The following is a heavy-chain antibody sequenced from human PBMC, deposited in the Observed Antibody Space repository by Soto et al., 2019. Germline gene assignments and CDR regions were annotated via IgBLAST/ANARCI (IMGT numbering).Heavy chain of an antibody. Sequence: SETLSLTCPVSGGSIRSSDWLSWGRQPPGKGLGWIGEIYHSGRTNYNPSLKSRVTISVDTSKNQFSLKLNSVTAADTAVYSCARWWFGEFFDYWGQGALVTVSS. J-gene: IGHJ4*02. D-gene: IGHD3-10*01. V-gene: IGHV4-4*02. CDR2: IYHSGRT. CDR1: GGSIRSSDW. CDR3: ARWWFGEFFDY.